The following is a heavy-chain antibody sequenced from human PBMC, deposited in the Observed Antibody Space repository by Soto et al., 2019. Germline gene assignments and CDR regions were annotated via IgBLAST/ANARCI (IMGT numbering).Heavy chain of an antibody. Sequence: ASVKVSCKASGYTFTSYGISWVRQAPGQGLEWMGWISAYNGNTNYAQKLQGRVTMTTDTSTSTAYMELRSLRSDDTAVYYCASRIGYCSGGSCYSWFDPWGQGTLVTVSS. J-gene: IGHJ5*02. CDR2: ISAYNGNT. CDR1: GYTFTSYG. CDR3: ASRIGYCSGGSCYSWFDP. V-gene: IGHV1-18*01. D-gene: IGHD2-15*01.